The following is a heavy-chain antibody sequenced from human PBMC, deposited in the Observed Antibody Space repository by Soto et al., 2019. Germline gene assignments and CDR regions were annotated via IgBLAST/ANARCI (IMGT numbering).Heavy chain of an antibody. D-gene: IGHD5-12*01. CDR2: ISSSSSYI. CDR3: ASSGYDYYYYGMDV. Sequence: PGGSLRLSCAASGFTFSSYSMNWVRQAPGKGLEWVSSISSSSSYIYYADSVKGRFTISRDNAKNSLYLQMNSLRAEDTAVYYCASSGYDYYYYGMDVWGQGTTVTVSS. V-gene: IGHV3-21*01. J-gene: IGHJ6*02. CDR1: GFTFSSYS.